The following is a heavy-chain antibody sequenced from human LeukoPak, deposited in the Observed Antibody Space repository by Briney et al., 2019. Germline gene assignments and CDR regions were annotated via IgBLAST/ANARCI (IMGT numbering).Heavy chain of an antibody. V-gene: IGHV3-74*01. J-gene: IGHJ4*02. CDR1: GFTFSSHW. D-gene: IGHD6-13*01. CDR3: ARDGRVGADGTILDY. Sequence: GGSLRLSCAASGFTFSSHWMHWVRQAPGKGLVWVSRLNSDGSRTDYADSVKGRFTISRDNAKNTLYLQMNSLRAEDTAVYSCARDGRVGADGTILDYWGQGTLVTVSS. CDR2: LNSDGSRT.